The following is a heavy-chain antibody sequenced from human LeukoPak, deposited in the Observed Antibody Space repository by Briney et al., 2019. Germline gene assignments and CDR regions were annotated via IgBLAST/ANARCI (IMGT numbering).Heavy chain of an antibody. CDR2: IYYSGST. V-gene: IGHV4-31*03. CDR3: ARSVTFSHYYYYYGMDV. D-gene: IGHD5-18*01. Sequence: PSQTLSLTCTVSGGSISSGGYYWSWIRQHPGKGLEWIGYIYYSGSTYYNPSLKSRVTISVDTSKNQFSLKLSSVTTVDTAVYYCARSVTFSHYYYYYGMDVWGQGTTVTVSS. CDR1: GGSISSGGYY. J-gene: IGHJ6*02.